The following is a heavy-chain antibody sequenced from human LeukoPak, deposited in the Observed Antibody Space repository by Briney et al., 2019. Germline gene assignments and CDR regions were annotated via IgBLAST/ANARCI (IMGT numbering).Heavy chain of an antibody. CDR1: GGSISSGGYS. CDR2: IYYNGSA. J-gene: IGHJ6*03. D-gene: IGHD1-20*01. CDR3: ARDVRYNWNDENYYYYYMDV. V-gene: IGHV4-30-4*07. Sequence: SETLSLTCAVSGGSISSGGYSWSWIRQPPGKGLEWIGYIYYNGSAYYNPSLKSRVTISVDTSKNQFSLKLSSVTAADTAVYYCARDVRYNWNDENYYYYYMDVWGKGTTVTVSS.